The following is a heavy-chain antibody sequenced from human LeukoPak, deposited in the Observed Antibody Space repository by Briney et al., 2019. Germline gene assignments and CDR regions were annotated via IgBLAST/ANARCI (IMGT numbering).Heavy chain of an antibody. CDR2: IYTSGST. J-gene: IGHJ4*02. D-gene: IGHD2-21*01. Sequence: SETLSLTCTVSGGSISSYYWSWIRQPAGKGLEWIGRIYTSGSTNHNPSLKSRVTISVDTSKNQFSLKLTSLTAADTAVYYCAKGGKGFPLGLRFDSWGQGTLVSVSS. CDR3: AKGGKGFPLGLRFDS. V-gene: IGHV4-4*07. CDR1: GGSISSYY.